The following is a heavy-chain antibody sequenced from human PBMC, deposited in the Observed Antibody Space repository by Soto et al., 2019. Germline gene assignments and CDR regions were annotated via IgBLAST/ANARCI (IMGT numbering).Heavy chain of an antibody. CDR3: ARSWVTGKGGIDV. CDR1: GYTFTSYG. V-gene: IGHV1-18*01. J-gene: IGHJ6*02. D-gene: IGHD3-16*01. Sequence: QVQLVQSGAEVKKPGALVKVSCKASGYTFTSYGLSWVRQAPGQGLEWMGWINGYTGNTNYAQKFQGRVTMTTDTSTNTAYLDLWTLISDDTAVYYCARSWVTGKGGIDVWGQGTTVTVSS. CDR2: INGYTGNT.